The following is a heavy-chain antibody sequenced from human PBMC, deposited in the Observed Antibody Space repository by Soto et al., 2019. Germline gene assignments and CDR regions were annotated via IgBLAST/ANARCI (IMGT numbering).Heavy chain of an antibody. Sequence: QPGGSLRLSCAASGLTFSSYAMHWVRQAPGKWLEWVAVISYDGSNKYYADSVKGRFTISRDNSKNTLYLQMNSLRAEDTAVYYCARVALELRPGYYYGMDVWGQGTTVTVS. D-gene: IGHD1-7*01. CDR3: ARVALELRPGYYYGMDV. CDR1: GLTFSSYA. J-gene: IGHJ6*02. CDR2: ISYDGSNK. V-gene: IGHV3-30-3*01.